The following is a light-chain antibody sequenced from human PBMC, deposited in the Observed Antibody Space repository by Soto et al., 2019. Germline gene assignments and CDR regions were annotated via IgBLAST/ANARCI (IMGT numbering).Light chain of an antibody. CDR1: QSVRNSY. J-gene: IGKJ4*01. Sequence: EIVLTQSPGTLSLSPGERATLSCRASQSVRNSYLTWYQQKPGQAPRLLIYRASRRATGIPDRFSGSGSGTYFSLTISRLEPEDFAMYYCQQYDTSPRVTFGGGTKVEI. V-gene: IGKV3-20*01. CDR2: RAS. CDR3: QQYDTSPRVT.